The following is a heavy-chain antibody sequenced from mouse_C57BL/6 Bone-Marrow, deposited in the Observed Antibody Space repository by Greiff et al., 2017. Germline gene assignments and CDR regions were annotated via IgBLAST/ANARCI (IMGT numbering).Heavy chain of an antibody. D-gene: IGHD2-1*01. CDR1: GFTFSDYY. Sequence: EVKLQESGGGLVQPGGSLKLSCAASGFTFSDYYMYWVRQTPEKRLEWVAYISNGGGSTYYPDTVKGRFTISRDNAKNTLYLQMSRLKSEDTAMYYCAIYYGNYRYFDVWGTGTTVTVSS. CDR3: AIYYGNYRYFDV. CDR2: ISNGGGST. V-gene: IGHV5-12*01. J-gene: IGHJ1*03.